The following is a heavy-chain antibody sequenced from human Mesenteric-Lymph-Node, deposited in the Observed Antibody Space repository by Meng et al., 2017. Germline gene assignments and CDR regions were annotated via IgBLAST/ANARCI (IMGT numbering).Heavy chain of an antibody. V-gene: IGHV4-4*02. CDR3: ATQESRDGHNPY. CDR1: GGSISSSYW. D-gene: IGHD5-24*01. Sequence: VQLKESGPGLVKPSGTLSLTCVVSGGSISSSYWWTWVRQSPGKGLEWIGEMYHSGTTNYNPSLKSRVTISMGKSNNQLSLKLNSVTAADTAVYYCATQESRDGHNPYWGQGTLVTVSS. J-gene: IGHJ4*02. CDR2: MYHSGTT.